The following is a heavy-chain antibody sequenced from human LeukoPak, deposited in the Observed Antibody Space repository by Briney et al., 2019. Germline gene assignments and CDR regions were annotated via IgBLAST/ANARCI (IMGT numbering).Heavy chain of an antibody. J-gene: IGHJ1*01. V-gene: IGHV3-7*01. CDR1: AYTFSSLW. D-gene: IGHD6-6*01. Sequence: GGSLRLSSAVSAYTFSSLWMSWDRQAPGNVLEWVANTEQDGSETYYVDSVKGRFTISRDNAKYSLYLQMNSLRAEDTAVYYCAGWSIAAPRRWRYFQQWGQGSLVTVSS. CDR2: TEQDGSET. CDR3: AGWSIAAPRRWRYFQQ.